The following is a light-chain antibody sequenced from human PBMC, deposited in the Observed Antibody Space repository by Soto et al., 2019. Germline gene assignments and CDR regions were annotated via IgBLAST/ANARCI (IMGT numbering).Light chain of an antibody. Sequence: QSVLTQPPSASGTPGQRLTISCSGSSSNIATNTVNWYQQLPGRAPKLLIYANTNRPSGVPDRFSGSKSGTSASLAITGLQPEDEADYYCQSYDSSLKNSVFGGGTKLTVL. CDR3: QSYDSSLKNSV. CDR1: SSNIATNT. CDR2: ANT. J-gene: IGLJ3*02. V-gene: IGLV1-44*01.